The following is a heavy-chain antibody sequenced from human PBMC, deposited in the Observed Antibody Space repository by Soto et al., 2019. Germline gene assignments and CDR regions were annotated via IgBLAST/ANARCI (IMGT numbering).Heavy chain of an antibody. D-gene: IGHD2-15*01. Sequence: PSETLSLTCTVSGGSVSSGSYYWSWIRQPPGKGLEWIGYIYYSGSTNYNPSLKSRVTISVDTSKNQFSLKLSSVTAADTAVYYXAGVILSEYYYYYGMDVWGQGTTVTVSS. CDR1: GGSVSSGSYY. CDR2: IYYSGST. J-gene: IGHJ6*02. CDR3: AGVILSEYYYYYGMDV. V-gene: IGHV4-61*01.